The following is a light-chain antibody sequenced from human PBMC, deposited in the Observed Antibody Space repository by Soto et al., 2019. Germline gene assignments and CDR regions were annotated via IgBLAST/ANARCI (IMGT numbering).Light chain of an antibody. J-gene: IGKJ1*01. V-gene: IGKV3-20*01. Sequence: EPVLTQSPGTLSLSPGERATLSCRTSQSVTASELAWYQQKPGQAPRLLIYGVSSRATGIPDRFSGSGSGTDFTLTISRLEPEDFAVYYCQQYTSSLWTFGQGTKVDI. CDR3: QQYTSSLWT. CDR2: GVS. CDR1: QSVTASE.